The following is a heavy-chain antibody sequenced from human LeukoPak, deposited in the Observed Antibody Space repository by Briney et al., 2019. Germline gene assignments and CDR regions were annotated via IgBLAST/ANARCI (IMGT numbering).Heavy chain of an antibody. D-gene: IGHD3-22*01. CDR3: ARHSFTMIVVLRAFDI. CDR1: GGSISSYY. CDR2: IYTSGST. J-gene: IGHJ3*02. Sequence: SETLSLTCTVSGGSISSYYWSWIRQPAGKGLEWIGRIYTSGSTNYNPSLKSRVTISVDMSKNQFSLKLSSVTAADTAVYYCARHSFTMIVVLRAFDIWGQGTMVTVSS. V-gene: IGHV4-4*07.